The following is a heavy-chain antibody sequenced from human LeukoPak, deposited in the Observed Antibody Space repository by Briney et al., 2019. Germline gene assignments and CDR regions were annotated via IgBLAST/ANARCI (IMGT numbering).Heavy chain of an antibody. CDR2: ISTYNGYT. CDR1: GYTFTSYG. V-gene: IGHV1-18*01. J-gene: IGHJ4*02. D-gene: IGHD2-21*02. CDR3: AGGSGAYCGGDCYSNYFDY. Sequence: ASVKVSCKASGYTFTSYGISWVRQAPGQGLEWMGWISTYNGYTNYAQKLQGRVTMTTDTSTSTAYMELRSLRSDDTAVYYCAGGSGAYCGGDCYSNYFDYWGQGTLVTVSS.